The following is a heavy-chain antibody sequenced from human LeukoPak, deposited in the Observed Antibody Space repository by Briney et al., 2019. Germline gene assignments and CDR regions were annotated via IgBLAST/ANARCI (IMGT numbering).Heavy chain of an antibody. D-gene: IGHD1-7*01. CDR3: ARGHSWNSYYYYYMDV. V-gene: IGHV3-48*04. Sequence: GGSLRLSCAASEFTFSSYSMNWVRQAPGKGLEWVSYISSDGSTIYYADSVKGRLTNSRDNAKHSLYLQMNSLRAEDTAVYYCARGHSWNSYYYYYMDVWGKGTTVTVSS. J-gene: IGHJ6*03. CDR2: ISSDGSTI. CDR1: EFTFSSYS.